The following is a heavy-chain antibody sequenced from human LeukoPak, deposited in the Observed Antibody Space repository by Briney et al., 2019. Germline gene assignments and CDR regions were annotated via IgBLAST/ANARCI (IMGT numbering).Heavy chain of an antibody. CDR2: INPNNGGT. CDR1: GYTFTGYY. J-gene: IGHJ4*02. Sequence: ASVKVSCKASGYTFTGYYMHWVRQAPGQGLEWMGWINPNNGGTNYAQKFQGRVTMTRDTSISTAYMELSRLRSDDTAVYYCARAALYSGYDEFDYWGQGTLVTVSS. V-gene: IGHV1-2*02. D-gene: IGHD5-12*01. CDR3: ARAALYSGYDEFDY.